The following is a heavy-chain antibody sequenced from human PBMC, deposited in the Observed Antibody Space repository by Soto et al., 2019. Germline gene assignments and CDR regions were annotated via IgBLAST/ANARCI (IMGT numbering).Heavy chain of an antibody. V-gene: IGHV1-46*01. J-gene: IGHJ4*02. Sequence: KVSCKASGYTFTSYYMHWVRQAPGQGLEWMGIINPSGGSTSYAQKFQGRVTMTRDTSTSTVYMELSSLRSENTAVYYCARAEVTLIDYWGQGTLVTVSS. CDR2: INPSGGST. CDR3: ARAEVTLIDY. CDR1: GYTFTSYY.